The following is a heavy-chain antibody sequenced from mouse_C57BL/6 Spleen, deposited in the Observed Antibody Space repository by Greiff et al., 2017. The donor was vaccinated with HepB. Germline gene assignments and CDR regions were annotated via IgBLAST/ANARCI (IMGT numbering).Heavy chain of an antibody. CDR2: INPYNGDT. CDR1: GYSFTGYF. CDR3: AREGLYYGSSYGYFDV. Sequence: EVQLQQSGPELVKPGDSVKISCKASGYSFTGYFMNWVMQSHGKSLEWIGRINPYNGDTFYNQKFKGKATLTVDKSSSTAHMELRSLPSEDSAVYYCAREGLYYGSSYGYFDVWGTGTTVTVSS. D-gene: IGHD1-1*01. J-gene: IGHJ1*03. V-gene: IGHV1-20*01.